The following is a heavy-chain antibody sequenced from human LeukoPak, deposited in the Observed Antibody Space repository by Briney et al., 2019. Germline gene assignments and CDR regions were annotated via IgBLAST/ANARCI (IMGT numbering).Heavy chain of an antibody. D-gene: IGHD2-2*01. CDR3: ARHDWGYCSSTSCFDLDAFDI. Sequence: PGGSLRLSCAASGFTFSSYWTSWVRQAPGKGLEWVANIKQDGSEKYYVDSVKGRFTISRDNAKNSLYLQMNSLRAEDTAVYYCARHDWGYCSSTSCFDLDAFDIWGQGTMVTVSS. J-gene: IGHJ3*02. CDR2: IKQDGSEK. V-gene: IGHV3-7*01. CDR1: GFTFSSYW.